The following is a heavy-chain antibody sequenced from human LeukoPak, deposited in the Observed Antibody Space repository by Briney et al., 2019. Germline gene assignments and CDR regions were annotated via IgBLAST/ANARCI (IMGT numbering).Heavy chain of an antibody. V-gene: IGHV7-4-1*02. Sequence: ASVKVSCKASGYTLTSYAMNWVRQAPGQGLEWMGWINTNTGNPTYAQGFTGRFVFSLDTSVSTAYLQISSLKAEDTAVYYCARLSSRFDYGGNSPLNDAFDIWGQGTMVTVSS. CDR3: ARLSSRFDYGGNSPLNDAFDI. J-gene: IGHJ3*02. CDR2: INTNTGNP. D-gene: IGHD4-23*01. CDR1: GYTLTSYA.